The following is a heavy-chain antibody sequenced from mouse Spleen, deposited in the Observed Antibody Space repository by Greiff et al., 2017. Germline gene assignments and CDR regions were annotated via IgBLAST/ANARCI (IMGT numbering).Heavy chain of an antibody. CDR1: GYTFTSYT. V-gene: IGHV1-4*01. D-gene: IGHD1-1*01. Sequence: QVQLQQSGAELARPGASVKMSCKASGYTFTSYTMHWVKQRPGQGLEWIGYINPSSGYTKYNQKFKDKATLTADKSSSTAYMQLSSLTSEDSAVYYCAREIITTVVATFYVDMDYWGQGTSVTVSS. J-gene: IGHJ4*01. CDR3: AREIITTVVATFYVDMDY. CDR2: INPSSGYT.